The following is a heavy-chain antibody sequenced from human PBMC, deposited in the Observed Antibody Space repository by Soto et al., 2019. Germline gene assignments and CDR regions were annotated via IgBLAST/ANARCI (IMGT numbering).Heavy chain of an antibody. J-gene: IGHJ6*02. D-gene: IGHD2-21*02. CDR1: GGSISSYY. Sequence: SETLSLTCTVSGGSISSYYWSWIRQPPGKGLEWIGYIYYTGTTNYNPSLKSRVTISVDTSKNQFSLKLSSVTAADTAVYYCARDLWGYCGTDCYPLDVWGQGTTVTVSS. V-gene: IGHV4-59*01. CDR2: IYYTGTT. CDR3: ARDLWGYCGTDCYPLDV.